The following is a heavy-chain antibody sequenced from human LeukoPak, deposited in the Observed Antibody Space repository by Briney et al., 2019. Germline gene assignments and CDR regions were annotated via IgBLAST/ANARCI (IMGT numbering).Heavy chain of an antibody. CDR2: ISYDGSNK. J-gene: IGHJ4*02. CDR1: GFTFSSYA. CDR3: ARDGGSYFDY. Sequence: GRSLRLSCAASGFTFSSYAMHWVRQAPGKGLEWVAVISYDGSNKYYADSVKGRFTISRDNSKNTLYLQMNSLRAEDTAVYYCARDGGSYFDYWGQGTLVTVSS. D-gene: IGHD1-26*01. V-gene: IGHV3-30-3*01.